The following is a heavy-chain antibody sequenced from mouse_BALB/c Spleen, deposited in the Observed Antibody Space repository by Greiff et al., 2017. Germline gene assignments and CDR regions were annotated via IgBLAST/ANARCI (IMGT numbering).Heavy chain of an antibody. Sequence: VQLKESGPGLVAPSQSLSITCTVSGFSLTSYGVHWVRQPPGKGLEWLGMIWGGGSTDYNSALKSRLSISKDNSKSQVFLKMNSLQTDDTAMYYCARNSPIHYYGYGFAYWGQGTLVTVSA. CDR1: GFSLTSYG. D-gene: IGHD1-2*01. J-gene: IGHJ3*01. V-gene: IGHV2-6-4*01. CDR3: ARNSPIHYYGYGFAY. CDR2: IWGGGST.